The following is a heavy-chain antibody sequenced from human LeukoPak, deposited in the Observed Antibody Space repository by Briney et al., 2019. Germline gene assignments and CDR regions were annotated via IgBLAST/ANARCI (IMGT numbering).Heavy chain of an antibody. J-gene: IGHJ4*02. CDR2: MNPNSGNT. CDR1: GYTFASYE. Sequence: ASVKISCKASGYTFASYEINWVRQATGQGLEWMGWMNPNSGNTGYAQKFQGRVTMTRNTSISTAYMEVSRLRSDDTAVYYCARDPPLNYDLTPPPHSADDYWGQGTLITVSS. D-gene: IGHD3-3*01. CDR3: ARDPPLNYDLTPPPHSADDY. V-gene: IGHV1-8*01.